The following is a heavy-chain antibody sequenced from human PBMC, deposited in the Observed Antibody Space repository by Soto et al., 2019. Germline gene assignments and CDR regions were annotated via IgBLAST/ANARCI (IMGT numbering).Heavy chain of an antibody. Sequence: PSETLSRSWGGSGGAFIGYFGTWIRQPPGKGLEWIGEINHIGSTNYSPSLRSRLTISIDTSKKQFSLKLTSVTAADTALYFCARATQFYYDSSGYSKNFDFWGQGTLVTVSS. D-gene: IGHD3-22*01. CDR2: INHIGST. CDR3: ARATQFYYDSSGYSKNFDF. J-gene: IGHJ4*02. V-gene: IGHV4-34*01. CDR1: GGAFIGYF.